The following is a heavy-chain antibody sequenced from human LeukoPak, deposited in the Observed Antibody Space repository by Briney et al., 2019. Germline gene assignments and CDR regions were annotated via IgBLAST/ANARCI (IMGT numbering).Heavy chain of an antibody. D-gene: IGHD2-2*01. J-gene: IGHJ4*02. CDR2: INHRGST. CDR1: XGSFSGYY. CDR3: ARRAGYCSSTSCYWAYYFDY. Sequence: SETLSLTCAXXXGSFSGYYWSWIRQPPVKGLEWIGEINHRGSTNYNPSLKSRVTISVDTSKNQFSLKLSSVTAADTAVYYCARRAGYCSSTSCYWAYYFDYWGQGTLVTVSS. V-gene: IGHV4-34*01.